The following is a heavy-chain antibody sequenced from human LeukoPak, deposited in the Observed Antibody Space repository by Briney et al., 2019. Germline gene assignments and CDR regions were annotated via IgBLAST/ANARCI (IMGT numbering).Heavy chain of an antibody. Sequence: PSETLSLTCAVSGGSISSGDYSWSWIRQPPGKGLEWIGYIFHSGTTYYNPSLKSRVTISVDRSKKQFSLNLSSGTAADTAVYYWARGVISGSGCFDYWGQGTLVTVSS. J-gene: IGHJ4*02. D-gene: IGHD3-10*01. CDR3: ARGVISGSGCFDY. V-gene: IGHV4-30-2*01. CDR1: GGSISSGDYS. CDR2: IFHSGTT.